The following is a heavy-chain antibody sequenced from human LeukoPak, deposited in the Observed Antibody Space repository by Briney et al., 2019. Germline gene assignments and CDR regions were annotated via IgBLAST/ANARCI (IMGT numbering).Heavy chain of an antibody. CDR1: GGSISSVSDY. V-gene: IGHV4-61*02. CDR3: TRDPLIMIRGLVHNWFDP. CDR2: IYISGSA. J-gene: IGHJ5*02. Sequence: PSETLSLTCTVSGGSISSVSDYWSWIRQPAGRGLEWIGRIYISGSADYNPSLKSRVAISVDTSKNQFFLSLSSVTAADTATYYCTRDPLIMIRGLVHNWFDPWGQGILVTVSS. D-gene: IGHD3-10*01.